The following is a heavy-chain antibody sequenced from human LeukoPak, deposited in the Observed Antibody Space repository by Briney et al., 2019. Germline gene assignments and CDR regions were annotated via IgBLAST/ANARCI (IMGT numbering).Heavy chain of an antibody. V-gene: IGHV3-7*01. Sequence: PGGSLRLSCAASGFSFSDYWMTWVRQAPGKGLDWVAHIKHDGSERYYVDSIRGRCTISRDNAKNLVYLQMSSLRAEDTAVYYCARGWNYAFRFDYWGQGTLVTVSS. J-gene: IGHJ4*02. CDR3: ARGWNYAFRFDY. CDR1: GFSFSDYW. CDR2: IKHDGSER. D-gene: IGHD1-7*01.